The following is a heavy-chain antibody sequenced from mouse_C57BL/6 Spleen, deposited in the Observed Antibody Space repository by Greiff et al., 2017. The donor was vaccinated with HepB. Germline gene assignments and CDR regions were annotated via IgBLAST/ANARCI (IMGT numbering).Heavy chain of an antibody. D-gene: IGHD1-1*01. CDR2: ISGGGGNT. V-gene: IGHV5-9*01. CDR1: GFTFSSYT. Sequence: EVMLVESGGGLVKPGGSLKLSCAASGFTFSSYTMSWVRQTPEKRLEWVATISGGGGNTYYPDSVKGRFTISRDNAKNTLYLQMSSLRSEDTALYYCARGGTGYYGSSYDWFAYWGQGTLVTVSA. CDR3: ARGGTGYYGSSYDWFAY. J-gene: IGHJ3*01.